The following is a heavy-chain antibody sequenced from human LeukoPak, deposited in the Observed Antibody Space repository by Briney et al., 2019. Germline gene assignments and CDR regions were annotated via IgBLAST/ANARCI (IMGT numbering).Heavy chain of an antibody. CDR1: IFTFSSYD. J-gene: IGHJ4*02. CDR2: ISGSGSAI. V-gene: IGHV3-48*03. D-gene: IGHD4-17*01. CDR3: ARSHGDSDFYDY. Sequence: GGSLRLSCAASIFTFSSYDMSWVRQAPGKGLEWISYISGSGSAIFYADSVKGRFTISRDNAKNSLTLQMNSLRAEDTAVYYCARSHGDSDFYDYWGLGTLVTVSS.